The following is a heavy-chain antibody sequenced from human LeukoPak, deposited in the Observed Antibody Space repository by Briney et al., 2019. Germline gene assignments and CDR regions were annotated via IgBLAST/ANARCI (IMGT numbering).Heavy chain of an antibody. CDR1: GGSISSSSYY. CDR3: ARNPASIAAAGYYYYYYGMDV. D-gene: IGHD6-13*01. Sequence: PSETLSLTCTVSGGSISSSSYYWGWIRQPPGKVLEWIGSIYYSGSTYYNPSLKSRVTISVDTSKNQFSLKLSSVTAADTAVYYCARNPASIAAAGYYYYYYGMDVWGQGTTVTVSS. J-gene: IGHJ6*02. CDR2: IYYSGST. V-gene: IGHV4-39*01.